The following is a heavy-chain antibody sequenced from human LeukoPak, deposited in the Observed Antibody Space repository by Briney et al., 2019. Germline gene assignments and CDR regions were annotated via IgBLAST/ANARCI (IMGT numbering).Heavy chain of an antibody. CDR3: AGGNDDSKLHH. CDR2: IHHSGTI. V-gene: IGHV4-31*03. J-gene: IGHJ1*01. D-gene: IGHD3-22*01. Sequence: SETLSLTCSVSGDSVTSGNYYWSWIRQHPEKGPECIGHIHHSGTIYYNPSLLSRATISVDASKNQFPLRLSSVTAADTALYYCAGGNDDSKLHHWGQGTLVTVSS. CDR1: GDSVTSGNYY.